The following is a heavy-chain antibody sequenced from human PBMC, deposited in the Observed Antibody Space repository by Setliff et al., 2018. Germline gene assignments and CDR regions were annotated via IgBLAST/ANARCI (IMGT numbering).Heavy chain of an antibody. J-gene: IGHJ5*02. CDR1: GGSISSHY. CDR2: IYYSGST. D-gene: IGHD3-3*01. V-gene: IGHV4-59*11. CDR3: ASGVPNYDFWSGYYTGSYWFDP. Sequence: PSETLSLTCTVSGGSISSHYWSWIRQPPGKGLEWIGYIYYSGSTNYNPSLKSRVTISVDTSKNQFSLKLSSVTAADTAVYYCASGVPNYDFWSGYYTGSYWFDPWGQGTLVTVS.